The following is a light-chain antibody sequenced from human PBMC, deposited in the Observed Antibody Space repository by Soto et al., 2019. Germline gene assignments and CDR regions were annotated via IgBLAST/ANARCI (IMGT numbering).Light chain of an antibody. J-gene: IGKJ1*01. V-gene: IGKV3-15*01. CDR1: QSVSSN. Sequence: VIKHRRATLSVSKGERATLSCRASQSVSSNLAWYQQKPGQAPRLLIYGASTRATGIPARFSGSGSGTDFTLTISSLQSEDFAVYYCQQYNNWPPWTFGQGTKV. CDR3: QQYNNWPPWT. CDR2: GAS.